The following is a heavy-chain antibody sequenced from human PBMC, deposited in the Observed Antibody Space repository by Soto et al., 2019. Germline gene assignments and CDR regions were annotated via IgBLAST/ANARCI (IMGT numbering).Heavy chain of an antibody. V-gene: IGHV4-59*01. CDR1: GGSIRNYY. D-gene: IGHD5-12*01. Sequence: PSETLSLTCTVSGGSIRNYYWSWIRQPPGKGLEWIGYIYYSGSTNYNPSLKSRVTISVDTSKNQFSLKLSSVTAADTAVYYCASEVPDGYRNFDYWGQGTLVTVSS. CDR3: ASEVPDGYRNFDY. CDR2: IYYSGST. J-gene: IGHJ4*02.